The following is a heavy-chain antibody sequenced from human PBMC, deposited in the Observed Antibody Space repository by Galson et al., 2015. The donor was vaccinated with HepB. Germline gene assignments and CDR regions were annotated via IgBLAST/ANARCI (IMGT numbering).Heavy chain of an antibody. CDR1: GGSISSSSYY. D-gene: IGHD5-24*01. J-gene: IGHJ4*02. Sequence: SETLSLTCTVSGGSISSSSYYWGWIRQPPGKGLEWIGSIYYSGSTYYNPSLKSRVTISVDTSKNQFSLKLSSVTAADTAVYYCARHGWLQLDYWGQGTLVTVSS. CDR2: IYYSGST. V-gene: IGHV4-39*01. CDR3: ARHGWLQLDY.